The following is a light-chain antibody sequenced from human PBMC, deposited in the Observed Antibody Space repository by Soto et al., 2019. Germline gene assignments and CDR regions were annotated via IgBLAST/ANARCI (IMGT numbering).Light chain of an antibody. CDR1: QTVSSY. V-gene: IGKV1-39*01. Sequence: DIQMTQSPSSLSASVGGRATISCRASQTVSSYLNWYQQKPGTAPRLLIYATSTLQSGVPSRFSGRGFGTDFTLTISSLQPEDFATYCWQQSCTTPSFGQGTRLEIK. J-gene: IGKJ5*01. CDR2: ATS. CDR3: QQSCTTPS.